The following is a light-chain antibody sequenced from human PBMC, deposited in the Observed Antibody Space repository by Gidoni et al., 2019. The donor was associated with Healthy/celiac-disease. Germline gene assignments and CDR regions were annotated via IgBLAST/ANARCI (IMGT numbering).Light chain of an antibody. CDR2: DAS. V-gene: IGKV3-11*01. Sequence: EIVLTQSPATLSLSPGESATLSCRASQSVSSYLAWYQQKPGQAPRLLIYDASNRATGIPARFSGSGSGTDFTLTISSLEPEDFAVYYCQQRSNWPPITFXXXTRLEIK. CDR1: QSVSSY. CDR3: QQRSNWPPIT. J-gene: IGKJ5*01.